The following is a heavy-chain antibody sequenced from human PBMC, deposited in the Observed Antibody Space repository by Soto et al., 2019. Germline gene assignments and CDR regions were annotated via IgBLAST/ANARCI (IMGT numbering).Heavy chain of an antibody. CDR1: GYTFTSYG. J-gene: IGHJ3*02. Sequence: ASVKVSCKASGYTFTSYGITSVRQAPGQGLEWMGWISAYNGNTNYAQKLQGRVTMTTDTSTSTAHMELRSLRSDDTAVYYCARNDYGDYDDALDIWGQGTMVNVSS. D-gene: IGHD4-17*01. V-gene: IGHV1-18*01. CDR3: ARNDYGDYDDALDI. CDR2: ISAYNGNT.